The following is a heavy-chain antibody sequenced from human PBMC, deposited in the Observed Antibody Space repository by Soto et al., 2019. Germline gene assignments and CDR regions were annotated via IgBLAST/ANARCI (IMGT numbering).Heavy chain of an antibody. J-gene: IGHJ4*02. CDR1: GFTVSSNY. CDR3: AGDNSRDPGIVDY. CDR2: IYSGGST. D-gene: IGHD2-21*01. V-gene: IGHV3-53*02. Sequence: EVQLVETGGGLIQPGGSLRLSCAASGFTVSSNYMSWVRQAPGKGLEWVSVIYSGGSTYYADSVKGRFTISRDTSKNTLYLQMNSLRAEDTAVYYWAGDNSRDPGIVDYWGQGTLVTVSS.